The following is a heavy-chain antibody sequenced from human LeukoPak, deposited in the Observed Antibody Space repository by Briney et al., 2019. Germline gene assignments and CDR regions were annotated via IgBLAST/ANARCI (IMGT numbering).Heavy chain of an antibody. D-gene: IGHD5-18*01. V-gene: IGHV3-30-3*01. CDR1: GFTFSTYS. J-gene: IGHJ4*02. CDR3: ARGRIQLWYMDY. Sequence: PGRSLRLSCAASGFTFSTYSMCWVRQAPGKGLEWVTVISYDGSNTYYADSVKGRFTISRDNSKNTLYLQMNSLRAEDTAVYYCARGRIQLWYMDYWGQGTLVTVSS. CDR2: ISYDGSNT.